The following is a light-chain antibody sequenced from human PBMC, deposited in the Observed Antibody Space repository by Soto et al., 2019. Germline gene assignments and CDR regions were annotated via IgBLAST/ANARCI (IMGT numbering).Light chain of an antibody. CDR3: STWHESHVI. CDR2: SNN. Sequence: QSVLTQPSSVSGTPGQSVTISCSGSSFNIGSYTVNWYQQLPGTAPRLLIYSNNQRPSGVPDRLSGSRSGTSASLAISGLQSDDEADYYCSTWHESHVIFGGGTKVTVL. CDR1: SFNIGSYT. V-gene: IGLV1-44*01. J-gene: IGLJ2*01.